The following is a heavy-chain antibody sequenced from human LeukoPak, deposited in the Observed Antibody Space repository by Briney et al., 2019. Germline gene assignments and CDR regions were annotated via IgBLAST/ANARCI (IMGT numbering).Heavy chain of an antibody. J-gene: IGHJ3*02. CDR2: ISAYNGNK. D-gene: IGHD2-2*01. CDR3: ARVRSALTIVVVPAAMEASDAFDI. CDR1: GYTFTSYG. Sequence: SVKVSCKASGYTFTSYGISWVRQAPGQGLEGMGWISAYNGNKNYAQKLQGRVTMTTDTSTSTAYMELRSLRSDDTAVYYCARVRSALTIVVVPAAMEASDAFDIWGQGTMVTVSS. V-gene: IGHV1-18*04.